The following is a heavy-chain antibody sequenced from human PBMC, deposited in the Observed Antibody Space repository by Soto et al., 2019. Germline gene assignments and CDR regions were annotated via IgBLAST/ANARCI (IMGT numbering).Heavy chain of an antibody. V-gene: IGHV3-13*01. CDR1: GFTFSSYD. CDR3: ARGTLKIAVADDDNSVEWDY. CDR2: TGTAGDT. J-gene: IGHJ4*02. Sequence: EVQLVESGGGLVQPGGSLRLSCAASGFTFSSYDMHWVRQATGKGLEWVSATGTAGDTYYPGSVKGRFTISRENAKNSLYLQMNSLRAGDTAVYYCARGTLKIAVADDDNSVEWDYWGQGTLVTVSS. D-gene: IGHD6-19*01.